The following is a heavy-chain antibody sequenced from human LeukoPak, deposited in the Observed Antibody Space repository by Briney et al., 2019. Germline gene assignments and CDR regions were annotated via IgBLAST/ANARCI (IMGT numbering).Heavy chain of an antibody. J-gene: IGHJ3*02. V-gene: IGHV1-2*02. CDR2: INPNSGGT. D-gene: IGHD3-22*01. CDR1: GYTFTGYY. Sequence: ASVKVSCTASGYTFTGYYMHWVRQAPGHGLEWMGWINPNSGGTNYAQKFQGRVTMTRETSISTAYMELSRLRSDDTAVYYCARDYYDSSGLAFDIWGQGTMVTVSS. CDR3: ARDYYDSSGLAFDI.